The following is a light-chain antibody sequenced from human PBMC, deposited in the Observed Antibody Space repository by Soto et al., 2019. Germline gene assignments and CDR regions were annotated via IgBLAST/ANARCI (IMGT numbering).Light chain of an antibody. J-gene: IGLJ2*01. V-gene: IGLV1-44*01. CDR1: SSNIGRNT. Sequence: QSVLTQPPSASGTPGQRVAISCFGSSSNIGRNTINWYQQLPGTAPKLLIFSNNQRPSGVPDRFSGSKSGTSASLAISGLQSEDEADYYCVAWDDSLNGVIFGGGTKLTVL. CDR2: SNN. CDR3: VAWDDSLNGVI.